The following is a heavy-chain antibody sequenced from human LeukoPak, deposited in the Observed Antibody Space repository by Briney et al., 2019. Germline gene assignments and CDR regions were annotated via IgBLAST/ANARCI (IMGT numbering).Heavy chain of an antibody. CDR1: GDTFSSYA. J-gene: IGHJ4*02. CDR2: IIPIFGTA. V-gene: IGHV1-69*01. Sequence: SVKVSCKASGDTFSSYAISRVRQAPGQGLEWMGGIIPIFGTANYAQKFQGRVTITADESTSTAYMELSSLRSEDTAVCYCARAYSSSWFFDYWGQGTLVTVSS. D-gene: IGHD6-13*01. CDR3: ARAYSSSWFFDY.